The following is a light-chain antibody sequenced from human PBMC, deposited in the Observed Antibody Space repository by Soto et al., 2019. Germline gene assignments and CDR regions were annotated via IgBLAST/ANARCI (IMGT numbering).Light chain of an antibody. CDR2: GSS. CDR1: QSVSSSY. Sequence: EIVLTQSPGTLSLSPGERATLSCRASQSVSSSYLAWYQQKPGQAPRLLIYGSSSRATGIPDRFSGSGSGTDFTLSISRLGPEDFAVYYCLRYGSSPTWTFGQGTKVDIK. V-gene: IGKV3-20*01. J-gene: IGKJ1*01. CDR3: LRYGSSPTWT.